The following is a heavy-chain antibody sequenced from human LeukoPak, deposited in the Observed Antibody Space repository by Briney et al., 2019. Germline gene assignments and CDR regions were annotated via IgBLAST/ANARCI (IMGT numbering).Heavy chain of an antibody. V-gene: IGHV3-53*01. D-gene: IGHD4-17*01. CDR3: ARGRQNYGDYPY. CDR2: LYYGVST. Sequence: GGSLRLSCVVSGFTVSGDYISWFRQAPGKGLEWVSVLYYGVSTFYKDSVRGRSTTSGDKFKNTVYLQMNSLRAEDTAVYYCARGRQNYGDYPYWGQGTLVTVSS. J-gene: IGHJ4*02. CDR1: GFTVSGDY.